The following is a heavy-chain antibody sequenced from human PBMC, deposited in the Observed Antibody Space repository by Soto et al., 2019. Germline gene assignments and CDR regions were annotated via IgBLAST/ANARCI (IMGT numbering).Heavy chain of an antibody. D-gene: IGHD2-15*01. V-gene: IGHV4-31*03. J-gene: IGHJ4*02. CDR2: IYYSGST. CDR3: ARFLPRSGVLDY. Sequence: PSETLSLTCTVSGGSISSGGYYWSWIRQHPGKGLEWIGYIYYSGSTYYNPSLKSRVTISVDTSKDQFSLKLSSVTAADTAVYYCARFLPRSGVLDYWGQGTLVTVSS. CDR1: GGSISSGGYY.